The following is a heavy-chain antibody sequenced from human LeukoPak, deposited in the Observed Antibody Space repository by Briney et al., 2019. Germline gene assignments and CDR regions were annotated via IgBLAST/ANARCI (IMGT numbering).Heavy chain of an antibody. CDR2: IRSKANSYAT. D-gene: IGHD5-12*01. CDR3: TSHPPPTDSGYEALFDY. Sequence: GRSLRLSCAASGLTFSGSAMHCVRHPSGKGLEWVGRIRSKANSYATAYAASVKGRFTIPRDDSHNTAYLQLNSMKTEDTAVYYCTSHPPPTDSGYEALFDYWGQGTLVTVSS. V-gene: IGHV3-73*01. CDR1: GLTFSGSA. J-gene: IGHJ4*02.